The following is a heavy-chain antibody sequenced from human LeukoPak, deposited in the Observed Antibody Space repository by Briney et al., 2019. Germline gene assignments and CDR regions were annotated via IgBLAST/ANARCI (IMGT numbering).Heavy chain of an antibody. Sequence: SVKVSCKASGGTFSSYAISWVRQAPGQGLEWMGGNIPIFGTANYAQKFQGRVTITADESTSTAYMELSSLRSEDTAVYYCASTVTRDLYYYYMDVWGKGTTVTVSS. CDR1: GGTFSSYA. V-gene: IGHV1-69*13. CDR3: ASTVTRDLYYYYMDV. D-gene: IGHD4-11*01. CDR2: NIPIFGTA. J-gene: IGHJ6*03.